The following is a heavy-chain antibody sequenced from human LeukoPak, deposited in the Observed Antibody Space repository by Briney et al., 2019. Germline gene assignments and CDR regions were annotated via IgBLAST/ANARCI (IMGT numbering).Heavy chain of an antibody. D-gene: IGHD1-14*01. Sequence: GGSLRLSCAASGFTFSRYWMAWVRQAPGKGLEWVANIRKDGGVINYLDSVKGRFTISRDNTKQSLYLQMNSLRAEDTAVYYCARDTGKWRPFDYWSQGTLVTVSS. CDR3: ARDTGKWRPFDY. CDR2: IRKDGGVI. V-gene: IGHV3-7*01. J-gene: IGHJ4*02. CDR1: GFTFSRYW.